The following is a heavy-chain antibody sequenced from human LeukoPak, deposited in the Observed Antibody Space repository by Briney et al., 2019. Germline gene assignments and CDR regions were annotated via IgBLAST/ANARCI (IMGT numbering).Heavy chain of an antibody. J-gene: IGHJ4*02. CDR1: GYTFT. CDR3: ARLNYDFWSGYYTQLDY. V-gene: IGHV5-10-1*01. Sequence: GESLKISCKGSGYTFTISWVRQMPGKGLEWVGRIDPSDSYTKYSPSFQGHVTISTDRSITTAYLQWSSLKASDTAMYYCARLNYDFWSGYYTQLDYWGQGTLVTVSS. D-gene: IGHD3-3*01. CDR2: IDPSDSYT.